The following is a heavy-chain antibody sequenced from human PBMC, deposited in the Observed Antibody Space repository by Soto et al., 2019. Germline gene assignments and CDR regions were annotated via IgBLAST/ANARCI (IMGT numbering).Heavy chain of an antibody. CDR1: GFTFSTYS. V-gene: IGHV3-21*01. J-gene: IGHJ4*02. CDR3: AIDFRYCSSISCSKNDY. D-gene: IGHD2-2*01. CDR2: ISSGSSYI. Sequence: GALRLSCAASGFTFSTYSMNWVRQAPWKGLEWVSSISSGSSYIDYADSVKGRFTISRDNAKNSLYLQMNSLRVEDTAVYYCAIDFRYCSSISCSKNDYWGPGTLVTVSS.